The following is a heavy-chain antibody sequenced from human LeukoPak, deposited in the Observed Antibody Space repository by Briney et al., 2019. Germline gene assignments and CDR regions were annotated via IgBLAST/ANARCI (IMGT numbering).Heavy chain of an antibody. Sequence: SETLSLTCAVYGGSFSGYYWSWIRQPPGKGLEWIGYIYYSGSTNYNPSLKSRVTISVDTSKNQFSLKLSSVTAADTAVYYCARHRHGDDFWSGTYYYYYYGMDVWGQGTTVTVSS. CDR2: IYYSGST. CDR1: GGSFSGYY. V-gene: IGHV4-59*08. D-gene: IGHD3-3*01. J-gene: IGHJ6*02. CDR3: ARHRHGDDFWSGTYYYYYYGMDV.